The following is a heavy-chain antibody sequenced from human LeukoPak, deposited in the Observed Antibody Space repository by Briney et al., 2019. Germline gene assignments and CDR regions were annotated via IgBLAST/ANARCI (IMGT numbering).Heavy chain of an antibody. D-gene: IGHD5-18*01. CDR2: IYYSGST. CDR3: ARADSYGWYYFDY. CDR1: GGSISSGGYY. J-gene: IGHJ4*02. Sequence: PSETLSLTCTVSGGSISSGGYYWSWIRQHPGKGLEWIGYIYYSGSTYYNPSLKSRVTISVDTSKNQLSLKLSSVTAADTAVYYCARADSYGWYYFDYWGQGTLVTVSS. V-gene: IGHV4-31*03.